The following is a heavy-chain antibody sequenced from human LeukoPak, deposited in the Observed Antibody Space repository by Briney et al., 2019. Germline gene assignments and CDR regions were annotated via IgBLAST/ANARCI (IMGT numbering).Heavy chain of an antibody. J-gene: IGHJ5*02. Sequence: GGSLRLSCAASGFSFSSYAMSWVRHAPGKGLEWVSAISGSGGSTYYADSVKGRFTISRDNSKNTLYLQMNSLRAEDTAVYYCARSAGSSGWFDPWGQGTLVTVSS. V-gene: IGHV3-23*01. CDR2: ISGSGGST. CDR1: GFSFSSYA. CDR3: ARSAGSSGWFDP. D-gene: IGHD6-13*01.